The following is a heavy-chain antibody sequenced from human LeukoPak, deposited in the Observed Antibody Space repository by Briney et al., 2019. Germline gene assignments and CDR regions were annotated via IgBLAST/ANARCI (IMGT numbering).Heavy chain of an antibody. Sequence: GGSLRLSCAGSGFTFRSDAMNWVRQAPGKGLEWVSSINSRSTHTAYADSVKGRFTISRDNGNNSLFLQMNSLGVDDTAIYFYARGGGSYSYWGQGVRVTVSS. CDR2: INSRSTHT. CDR3: ARGGGSYSY. J-gene: IGHJ4*02. V-gene: IGHV3-21*01. D-gene: IGHD1-26*01. CDR1: GFTFRSDA.